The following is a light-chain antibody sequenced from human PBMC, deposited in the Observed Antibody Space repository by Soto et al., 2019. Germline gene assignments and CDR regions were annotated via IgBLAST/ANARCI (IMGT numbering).Light chain of an antibody. Sequence: QSALTQPPSVSGSPGQSVTISCTGTSSDVGSYNRVSWYQQPPGTVPKLMIYEVRNRPSGVPDRFSGSKSGNTASLTISGLQAEDEADYYCSSYTSSSTVVFGGGTKLTVL. J-gene: IGLJ2*01. CDR1: SSDVGSYNR. CDR2: EVR. CDR3: SSYTSSSTVV. V-gene: IGLV2-18*02.